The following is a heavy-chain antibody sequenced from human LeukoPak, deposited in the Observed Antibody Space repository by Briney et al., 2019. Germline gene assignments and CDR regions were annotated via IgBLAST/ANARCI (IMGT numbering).Heavy chain of an antibody. D-gene: IGHD3-22*01. CDR2: INPNSGGT. CDR1: GYTFTGYY. Sequence: ASVKVSCKASGYTFTGYYMHWVRQAPGQGLEWMGWINPNSGGTNYAQKFQGRVTMTRDTSISTAYMELRRLRSDDTAVYYCARWVKYYYDSSGYHFDYWGQGTLVTVSS. V-gene: IGHV1-2*02. J-gene: IGHJ4*02. CDR3: ARWVKYYYDSSGYHFDY.